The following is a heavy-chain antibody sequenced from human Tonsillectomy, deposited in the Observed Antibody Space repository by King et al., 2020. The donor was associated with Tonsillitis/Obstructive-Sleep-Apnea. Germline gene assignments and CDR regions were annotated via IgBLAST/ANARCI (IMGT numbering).Heavy chain of an antibody. CDR2: IRGTAYGEAP. V-gene: IGHV3-49*04. J-gene: IGHJ4*02. CDR3: TRAVPDIIAYYFDV. D-gene: IGHD2-2*01. Sequence: VQLVDSGGTLVQPGRSLRLSCTTSGFTFGDYAVNWVRQAPGKGLEWVGLIRGTAYGEAPQYSPSVKGRITISRDDSKSIDYLQMDSLKTEDPGVYYCTRAVPDIIAYYFDVWSQGTLVTVSS. CDR1: GFTFGDYA.